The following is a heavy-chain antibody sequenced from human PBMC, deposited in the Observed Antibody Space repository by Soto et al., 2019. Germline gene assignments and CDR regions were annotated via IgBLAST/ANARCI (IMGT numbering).Heavy chain of an antibody. CDR3: AKFXYFYDTSGYYFGDAFDI. J-gene: IGHJ3*02. CDR2: IFYSGST. V-gene: IGHV4-39*01. Sequence: PSETLSLTCTVSGVSFSSSSYYWGWIRQPPGKGLEWIGSIFYSGSTYYNPSLKSRVTISVDTSKNQFSLRLSSVSAADTAVYYCAKFXYFYDTSGYYFGDAFDIWGQGTMVTVSS. CDR1: GVSFSSSSYY. D-gene: IGHD3-22*01.